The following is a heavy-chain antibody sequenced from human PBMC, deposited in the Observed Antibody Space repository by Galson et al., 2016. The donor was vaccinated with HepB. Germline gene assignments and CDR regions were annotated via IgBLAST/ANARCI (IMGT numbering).Heavy chain of an antibody. V-gene: IGHV3-23*01. J-gene: IGHJ4*02. CDR1: GFTFRVYA. D-gene: IGHD2-21*01. Sequence: SLRLSCAASGFTFRVYAMSWVRQAPGKGLEWVSAISGSGGRRYYADSVKGRFTISRDNSKNTLFLQMNSLRADETAGYYCAKEDETGKTPFVDHWGQGSLITVSP. CDR2: ISGSGGRR. CDR3: AKEDETGKTPFVDH.